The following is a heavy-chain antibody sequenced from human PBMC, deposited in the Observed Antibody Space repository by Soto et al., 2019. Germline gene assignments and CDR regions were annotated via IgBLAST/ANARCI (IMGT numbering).Heavy chain of an antibody. Sequence: EVQLVESGGGLVQPGGSLRLSCAASGFTFSSYWMHWVRQAPGKGLVWVSRINSDGSSTSYADSVKGRFTISRDNAKNTRYLQMNGLRAEDTAVYYCARSSVVPAAIDYYYGMDVWVQGTTVTVSS. D-gene: IGHD2-2*02. V-gene: IGHV3-74*01. CDR2: INSDGSST. CDR3: ARSSVVPAAIDYYYGMDV. CDR1: GFTFSSYW. J-gene: IGHJ6*02.